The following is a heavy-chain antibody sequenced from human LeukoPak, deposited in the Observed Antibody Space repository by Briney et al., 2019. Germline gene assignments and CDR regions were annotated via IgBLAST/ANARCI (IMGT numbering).Heavy chain of an antibody. V-gene: IGHV3-23*01. D-gene: IGHD5-18*01. CDR2: ISGSGGDT. Sequence: GGSLGLSCAASGFTFTSYAMSWVRQAPGKGLEWVSTISGSGGDTYYADFVKGRFTISRDNSKNTLYLQMNSLRAEDTAVYYCAKPTSYGFFDYWGQGTLVTVSS. J-gene: IGHJ4*02. CDR1: GFTFTSYA. CDR3: AKPTSYGFFDY.